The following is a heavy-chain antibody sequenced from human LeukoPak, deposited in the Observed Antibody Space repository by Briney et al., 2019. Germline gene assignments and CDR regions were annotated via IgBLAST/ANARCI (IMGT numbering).Heavy chain of an antibody. CDR1: GFIFSSYW. CDR2: IKEDGSEI. D-gene: IGHD3-10*01. V-gene: IGHV3-7*01. CDR3: VTDQTGRHPYFFDY. J-gene: IGHJ4*02. Sequence: PGGSLRLSCAASGFIFSSYWMSWVRQAPGKGLEWVANIKEDGSEIYYVDAVKGRFSISRDNAKTSLYLQMNNLSVADTAVYYCVTDQTGRHPYFFDYWGQGTLVTVSS.